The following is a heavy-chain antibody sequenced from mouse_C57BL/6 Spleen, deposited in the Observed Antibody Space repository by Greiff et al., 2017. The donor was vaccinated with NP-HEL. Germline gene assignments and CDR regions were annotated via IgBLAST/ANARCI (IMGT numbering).Heavy chain of an antibody. D-gene: IGHD2-14*01. V-gene: IGHV1-80*01. Sequence: VQLQESGAELVKPGASVKISCKASGYAFSSYWMNWVKQRPGKGLEWIGQIYPGDGDTNYNGKFKGKATLTADKSSSTAYMQLSSLTSEDSAVYFCARSRYSNYFDYWGQGTTLTVSS. CDR1: GYAFSSYW. CDR3: ARSRYSNYFDY. J-gene: IGHJ2*01. CDR2: IYPGDGDT.